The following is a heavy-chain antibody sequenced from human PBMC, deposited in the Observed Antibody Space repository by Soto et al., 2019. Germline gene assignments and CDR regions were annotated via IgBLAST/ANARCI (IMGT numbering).Heavy chain of an antibody. CDR1: GVSIRSSTYY. V-gene: IGHV4-39*01. CDR2: IYYSGSS. D-gene: IGHD3-22*01. Sequence: PETLSLTCTVSGVSIRSSTYYWGWIRQPPGEGLEWIGNIYYSGSSYCNATLKSRVTISVDTSKNQFSLELSSVTAADTAVYYCARQGGDYYDSSGYYYYWGQGILVTVSS. J-gene: IGHJ4*02. CDR3: ARQGGDYYDSSGYYYY.